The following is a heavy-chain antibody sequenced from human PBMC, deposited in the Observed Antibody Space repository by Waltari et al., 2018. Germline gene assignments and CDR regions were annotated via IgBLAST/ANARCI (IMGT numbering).Heavy chain of an antibody. CDR3: AKVAYSGSYCDY. Sequence: EVQLLESGGGLVQPGGSLRLSCAASGFTFISYALRWVRQAPGKGLEWVSAISGSGGSTYYADSVKGRFTISRDNSKNTLYLQMNSLRAEDTAVYYCAKVAYSGSYCDYWGQGTLVTVSS. CDR1: GFTFISYA. CDR2: ISGSGGST. V-gene: IGHV3-23*01. D-gene: IGHD1-26*01. J-gene: IGHJ4*02.